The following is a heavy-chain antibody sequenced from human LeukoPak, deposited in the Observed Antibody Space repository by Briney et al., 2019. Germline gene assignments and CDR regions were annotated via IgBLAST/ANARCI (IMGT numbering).Heavy chain of an antibody. D-gene: IGHD1-26*01. CDR3: ARDLLRRGPNWFDP. J-gene: IGHJ5*02. Sequence: ASVKVSCKASGYTFTGYYTHWVRQAPGQGLEWMGWINPNSGGTNYAQKFQGRVTMTRDTSISTAYMELSRLRSDDTAVYYCARDLLRRGPNWFDPWGQGTLVTVSS. CDR1: GYTFTGYY. CDR2: INPNSGGT. V-gene: IGHV1-2*02.